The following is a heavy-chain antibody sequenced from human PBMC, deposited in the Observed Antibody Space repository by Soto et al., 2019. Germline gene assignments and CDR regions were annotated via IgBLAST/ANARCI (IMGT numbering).Heavy chain of an antibody. J-gene: IGHJ3*02. V-gene: IGHV3-66*01. CDR3: AREPRYCRGGSCSITGDAFDI. D-gene: IGHD2-15*01. CDR1: GFIVSDTY. CDR2: ISNRGDT. Sequence: EVQLVESGGGLVQPGGSLRLSCTASGFIVSDTYMNWVRQAPGKGLEWVSVISNRGDTHYADSVRRRFSLSRDIADNTLHLQMNNLRVEDTAVYYCAREPRYCRGGSCSITGDAFDIWGQGTMVTVSS.